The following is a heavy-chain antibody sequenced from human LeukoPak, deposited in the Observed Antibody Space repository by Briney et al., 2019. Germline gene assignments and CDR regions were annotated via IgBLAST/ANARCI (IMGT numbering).Heavy chain of an antibody. CDR1: GYTFTGYY. CDR3: ARSGHYGDYPMGY. V-gene: IGHV1-2*02. Sequence: GASVKVSCKASGYTFTGYYMHWVRQAPGQGLEWMGWINPNSGGTNYAQKFQGRVTMTRDTSISTAYMELSRLRSDDTAVYYCARSGHYGDYPMGYWGQGTLVTVSS. D-gene: IGHD4-17*01. CDR2: INPNSGGT. J-gene: IGHJ4*02.